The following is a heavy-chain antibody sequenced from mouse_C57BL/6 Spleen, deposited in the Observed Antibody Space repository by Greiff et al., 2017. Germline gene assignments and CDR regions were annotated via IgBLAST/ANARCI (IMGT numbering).Heavy chain of an antibody. V-gene: IGHV1-81*01. CDR3: ARVGDGSYFDY. CDR2: IYPRSGNT. D-gene: IGHD1-3*01. J-gene: IGHJ2*01. CDR1: GYTFTSYG. Sequence: QVQLQQSGAELARPGASVKLSCKASGYTFTSYGISWVKQRTGQGLEWIGEIYPRSGNTYYNEKFKGKATLTADKSSSTAYMELRSLTSEDSAVYFCARVGDGSYFDYWGQGTTLTVSP.